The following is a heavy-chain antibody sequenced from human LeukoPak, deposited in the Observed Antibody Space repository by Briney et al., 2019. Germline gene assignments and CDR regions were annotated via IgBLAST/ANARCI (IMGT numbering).Heavy chain of an antibody. D-gene: IGHD2-8*01. V-gene: IGHV3-33*08. CDR3: ARDRHCVNGVCHSPAGMDV. Sequence: GGSLRLSCVDSGFTFTNAWMSWVRQAPGKGLEWVADIWFDGKNQHFADSVRGRFAISRDNSKNTVYLQINSLRAEDTAVYYCARDRHCVNGVCHSPAGMDVWGQGTTVTVSS. CDR1: GFTFTNAW. J-gene: IGHJ6*02. CDR2: IWFDGKNQ.